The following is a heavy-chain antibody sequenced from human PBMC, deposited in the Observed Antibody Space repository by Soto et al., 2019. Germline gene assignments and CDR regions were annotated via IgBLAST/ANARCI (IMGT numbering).Heavy chain of an antibody. CDR3: ARRGYNYSFDY. J-gene: IGHJ4*02. V-gene: IGHV4-31*03. Sequence: QVQLQESGPGLVKPSQTLSLTRTVSGGSISSGGYYWSWIRQHPGKGLEWIGYIYHSGTTYYNPSLKSRVTISVDPSKIQFSLKLSSVTAADTAVYYCARRGYNYSFDYWGQGTLVTVSS. CDR1: GGSISSGGYY. D-gene: IGHD5-12*01. CDR2: IYHSGTT.